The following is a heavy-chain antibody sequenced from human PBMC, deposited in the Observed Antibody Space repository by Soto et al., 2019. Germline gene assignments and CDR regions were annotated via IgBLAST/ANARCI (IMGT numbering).Heavy chain of an antibody. CDR2: IYYSGST. CDR3: ARVEARHYYYYGMDV. CDR1: GGSISSSSYY. D-gene: IGHD6-6*01. Sequence: SETLSLTCTVSGGSISSSSYYWGWIRQPPGKGLEWIGSIYYSGSTYYNPSLKSRVTISVDTSKNQFSLKLSSVTAADTAVYYCARVEARHYYYYGMDVWGQGTTVTVSS. V-gene: IGHV4-39*07. J-gene: IGHJ6*02.